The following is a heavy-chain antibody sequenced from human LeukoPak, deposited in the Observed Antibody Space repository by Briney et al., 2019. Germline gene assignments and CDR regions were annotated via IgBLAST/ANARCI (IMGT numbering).Heavy chain of an antibody. CDR2: IKSKTDGGTT. V-gene: IGHV3-15*01. D-gene: IGHD3-3*01. Sequence: GGSLRLSCAASGFTFSNAWMSWVRQAPGKGLEWVGRIKSKTDGGTTDYAAPVKGRFTVSRDDSKNTLYLQMNSLKTEDTAVYYCTTDLLPITIFRVAFVQDAFDNWGQGTMVTVSS. CDR1: GFTFSNAW. J-gene: IGHJ3*02. CDR3: TTDLLPITIFRVAFVQDAFDN.